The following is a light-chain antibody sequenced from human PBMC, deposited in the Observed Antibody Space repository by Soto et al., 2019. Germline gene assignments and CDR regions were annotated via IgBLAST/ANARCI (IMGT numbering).Light chain of an antibody. V-gene: IGKV1-5*03. CDR3: QQYNSYST. Sequence: DIQMTHAPSTVSASVGDADTIACRASQSISSWLAWYKQKPGKAPKXLIYKASSLESGVPSRFSGSGSGTEFTLTISSLKPDDFATYYCQQYNSYSTFGQGTRLEIK. CDR2: KAS. CDR1: QSISSW. J-gene: IGKJ5*01.